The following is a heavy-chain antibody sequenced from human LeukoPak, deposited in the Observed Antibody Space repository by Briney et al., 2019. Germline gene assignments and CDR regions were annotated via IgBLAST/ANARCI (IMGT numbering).Heavy chain of an antibody. D-gene: IGHD3-16*01. CDR2: IYSDNT. CDR3: ARDLSWGSYTS. CDR1: GFTVSSNS. Sequence: GGSLRLSCTVSGFTVSSNSMSWVRQAPGKGLEWVSFIYSDNTHYSDSVKGRFTISRDNSKNTLYLQMNSLSAEDTAVYYCARDLSWGSYTSWGQGTLVTVSS. V-gene: IGHV3-53*01. J-gene: IGHJ4*02.